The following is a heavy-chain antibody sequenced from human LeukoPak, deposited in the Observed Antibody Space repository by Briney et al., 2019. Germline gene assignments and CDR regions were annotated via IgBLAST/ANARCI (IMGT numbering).Heavy chain of an antibody. Sequence: GASVKVSFRVSGYTLTELSMHWVRQAPGKGVEGMGGSDPEDGETIYAQKFQGRVTMTEDTSTDTAYMDLSSLRSEDTAVYYCATVEYYGSGSYYKGAPNWFDPWGQGTLVTVSS. CDR2: SDPEDGET. V-gene: IGHV1-24*01. CDR3: ATVEYYGSGSYYKGAPNWFDP. CDR1: GYTLTELS. D-gene: IGHD3-10*01. J-gene: IGHJ5*02.